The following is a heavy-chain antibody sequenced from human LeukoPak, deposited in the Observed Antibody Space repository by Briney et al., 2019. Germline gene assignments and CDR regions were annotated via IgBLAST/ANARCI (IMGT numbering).Heavy chain of an antibody. V-gene: IGHV4-39*01. CDR2: VSYTGDT. CDR3: ARGRGSGSYYYYYYYMDV. Sequence: SGTLSLTCTVSGDSIISNTFSWGWIRQPPGKGLEWIGNVSYTGDTYYNPSLKSRVTMSADTSKNQFSLKLSSVTAADTAVYYCARGRGSGSYYYYYYYMDVWGKGTTVTVSS. J-gene: IGHJ6*03. D-gene: IGHD3-10*01. CDR1: GDSIISNTFS.